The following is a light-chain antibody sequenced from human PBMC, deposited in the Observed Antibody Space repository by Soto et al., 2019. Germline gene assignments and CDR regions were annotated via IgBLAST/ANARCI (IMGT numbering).Light chain of an antibody. CDR1: QSI. Sequence: EIVLTQSPATLSLSPGERATLSCRVSQSIIAWYQQKPGQAPRLLIYDASNRATGIPDRFSGSGSAADFTLTISSLEPEDSAVYYCQQRTNWPPRYTFGQGTKLEIK. CDR2: DAS. V-gene: IGKV3-11*01. CDR3: QQRTNWPPRYT. J-gene: IGKJ2*01.